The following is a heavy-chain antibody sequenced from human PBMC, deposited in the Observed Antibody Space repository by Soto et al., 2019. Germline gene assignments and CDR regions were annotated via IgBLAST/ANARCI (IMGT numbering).Heavy chain of an antibody. CDR1: GYTFTSYD. Sequence: GASVKVSCKASGYTFTSYDINWVRQATGQGLEWMGWMNPNSGNTGYAQKFQGRVTMTRNTSISTAYMELSSVTAADTAVYYCARGLPGGSGVRGVISYMGYYGMDVWGQGTTVTVSS. V-gene: IGHV1-8*01. J-gene: IGHJ6*02. CDR2: MNPNSGNT. D-gene: IGHD3-10*01. CDR3: ARGLPGGSGVRGVISYMGYYGMDV.